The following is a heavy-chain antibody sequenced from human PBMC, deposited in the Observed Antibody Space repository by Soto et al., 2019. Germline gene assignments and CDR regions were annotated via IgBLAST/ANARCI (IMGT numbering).Heavy chain of an antibody. J-gene: IGHJ5*02. CDR1: GGSISSGGYY. D-gene: IGHD6-13*01. CDR3: ARGGIAAAAHNWFDP. CDR2: IYYSGST. Sequence: SETLSLTCTVSGGSISSGGYYWSWIRQHPGKGLEWIGYIYYSGSTYYSPSLKSRVTISVDTSKNQFSLKLSSVTAADTAVYYCARGGIAAAAHNWFDPWGQGTLVTVSS. V-gene: IGHV4-31*03.